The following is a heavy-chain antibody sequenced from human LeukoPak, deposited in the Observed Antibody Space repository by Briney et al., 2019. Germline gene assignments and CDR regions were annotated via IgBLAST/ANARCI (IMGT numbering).Heavy chain of an antibody. CDR2: ISSSSSYI. CDR1: GFTFSSYA. D-gene: IGHD6-19*01. CDR3: ARDQQWLVFDY. Sequence: PGGSLRLSCAASGFTFSSYAMSWVRQAPGKGLEWVSSISSSSSYIYYADSVKGRFTISRDNAKNSLYLQMNSLRAEDTAVYYCARDQQWLVFDYWGQGTLVTVSS. J-gene: IGHJ4*02. V-gene: IGHV3-21*01.